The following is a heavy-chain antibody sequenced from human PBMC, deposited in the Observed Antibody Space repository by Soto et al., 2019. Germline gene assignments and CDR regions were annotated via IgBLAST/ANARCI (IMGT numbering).Heavy chain of an antibody. CDR3: ARHGSY. J-gene: IGHJ4*02. Sequence: SETLSLTCTVSGVSITTTSYYWGWICQPPGKGLEWIGSVYFSGTTYYNPSLKSRVTISVDTSKNHFSLRLSSVTAADTAIYYCARHGSYWGQGTLVTVSS. CDR1: GVSITTTSYY. CDR2: VYFSGTT. V-gene: IGHV4-39*01.